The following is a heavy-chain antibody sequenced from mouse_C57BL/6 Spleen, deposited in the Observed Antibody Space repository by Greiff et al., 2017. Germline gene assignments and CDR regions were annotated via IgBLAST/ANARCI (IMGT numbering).Heavy chain of an antibody. CDR3: ARGELGRGWFAY. J-gene: IGHJ3*01. V-gene: IGHV1-54*01. Sequence: QVQLQQSGAELVRPGTSVKVSCKASGYAFTNYLIEWVKQRPGQGLEWIGVINPGSGGTNYNEKFKGKATLTADKSSSTAYMQLSSLTSEDSAVYFCARGELGRGWFAYWGQGTLVTVSA. D-gene: IGHD4-1*01. CDR2: INPGSGGT. CDR1: GYAFTNYL.